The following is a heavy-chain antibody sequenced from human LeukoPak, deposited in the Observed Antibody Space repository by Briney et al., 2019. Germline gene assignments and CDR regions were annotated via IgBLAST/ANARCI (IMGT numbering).Heavy chain of an antibody. Sequence: SETLSLTCTVSGGSISSYYWSWIRQPPGKGLEWIGYIYYSGSTNYNPSLKSRVTISLETSENQFSLKLTSVTAADTAVYFCAREVPVSLRFLEWENFDSWGQGALVTVSS. CDR3: AREVPVSLRFLEWENFDS. D-gene: IGHD3-3*01. CDR1: GGSISSYY. CDR2: IYYSGST. J-gene: IGHJ4*02. V-gene: IGHV4-4*08.